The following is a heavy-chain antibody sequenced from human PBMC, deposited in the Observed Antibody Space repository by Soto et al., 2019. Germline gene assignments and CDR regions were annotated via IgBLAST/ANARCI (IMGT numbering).Heavy chain of an antibody. CDR1: GFSFSDYW. Sequence: LRLSCEASGFSFSDYWMSWVRQAPGKGPEWVANIKFDGSEKQYVDSVRGRFTISRDNSRNSLFLQMNSLRAGDTAVYYCVKDGGYCSSSTCYSPPNHYFDSWGQATLVTVSS. J-gene: IGHJ4*02. CDR3: VKDGGYCSSSTCYSPPNHYFDS. D-gene: IGHD2-2*01. V-gene: IGHV3-7*03. CDR2: IKFDGSEK.